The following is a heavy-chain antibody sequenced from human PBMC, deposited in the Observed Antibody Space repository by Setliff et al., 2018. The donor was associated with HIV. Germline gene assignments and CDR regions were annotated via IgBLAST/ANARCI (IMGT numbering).Heavy chain of an antibody. CDR2: ISSGIGTT. CDR3: AKAKTQL. Sequence: GESLKISCGTSGFTFSASAVHWVRQAPGKGLEWVSAISSGIGTTYYADSVKGRFTISRDNSKNTLYLQMNSLRAEDTATYYCAKAKTQLWGQGTLVTVSS. J-gene: IGHJ4*02. D-gene: IGHD6-13*01. V-gene: IGHV3-23*01. CDR1: GFTFSASA.